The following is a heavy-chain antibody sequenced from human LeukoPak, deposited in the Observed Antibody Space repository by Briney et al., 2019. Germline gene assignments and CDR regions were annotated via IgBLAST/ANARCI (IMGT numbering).Heavy chain of an antibody. CDR2: ISAYNGNT. CDR1: GYTFTSYG. J-gene: IGHJ3*02. Sequence: ASVKVSCKASGYTFTSYGISWVRQAPGQGLEWMGWISAYNGNTNYAQKLQGRVTMTTDTSTSTAYMELRSLRSDDTAVYYCARAVDWGSQTRGYDAFDIWGQGTMVTVSS. D-gene: IGHD3/OR15-3a*01. CDR3: ARAVDWGSQTRGYDAFDI. V-gene: IGHV1-18*01.